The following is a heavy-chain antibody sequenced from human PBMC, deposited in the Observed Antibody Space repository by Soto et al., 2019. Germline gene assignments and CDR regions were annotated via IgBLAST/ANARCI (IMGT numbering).Heavy chain of an antibody. V-gene: IGHV1-69*02. J-gene: IGHJ4*02. CDR2: IIPILGIA. CDR3: ASRRRDGYNSAY. CDR1: GGTFSSYT. Sequence: QVQLVQSGAAVKKPGSSVKVSCKASGGTFSSYTISWVRQAPGQGLEWMGRIIPILGIANYAQKFQGRVTITADKSTSTAYMELSSLRSEDTAVYYCASRRRDGYNSAYWGQGTLVTVSS. D-gene: IGHD5-12*01.